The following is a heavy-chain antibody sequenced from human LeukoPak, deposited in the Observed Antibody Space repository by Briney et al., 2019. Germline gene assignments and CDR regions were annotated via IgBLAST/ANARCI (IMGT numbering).Heavy chain of an antibody. Sequence: PSETLSLTCTVSGGSISSGDYYWSWIRQPPGTGLEWIGYIYYSGSTYYNPSLKSRVTISVDTSKNQFSLKLSSVTAADTAVYYCASIFGVVIDFDYWGQGTLVTVSS. CDR2: IYYSGST. D-gene: IGHD3-3*02. V-gene: IGHV4-30-4*08. CDR1: GGSISSGDYY. J-gene: IGHJ4*02. CDR3: ASIFGVVIDFDY.